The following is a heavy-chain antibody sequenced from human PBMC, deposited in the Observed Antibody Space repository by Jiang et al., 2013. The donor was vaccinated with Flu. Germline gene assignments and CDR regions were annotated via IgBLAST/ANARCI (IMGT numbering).Heavy chain of an antibody. D-gene: IGHD6-13*01. V-gene: IGHV3-74*01. CDR2: INSDGSDT. J-gene: IGHJ4*02. CDR3: AREDYSNSWYKDF. Sequence: VQLVESGGGLVQPGGSLRLSCAASGFTFSTYWMHWVRLAPGEGLVWVSRINSDGSDTTYADSVKGRFTISRDNAKNTLYLQINSLRAEDTAVYYCAREDYSNSWYKDFWGQGNPGHRLL. CDR1: GFTFSTYW.